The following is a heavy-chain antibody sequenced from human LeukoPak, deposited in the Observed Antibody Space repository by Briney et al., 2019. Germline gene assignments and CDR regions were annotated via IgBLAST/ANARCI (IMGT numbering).Heavy chain of an antibody. CDR3: ATGVIYRGNVDY. Sequence: ASVKVSCKVSGYTLTELSMHWVRQAPGKGLEWMGGFDPEDGETIYAQKFQGRVTMTEDTSTDTAYMELSSLRSEDTAVYYCATGVIYRGNVDYWDQGTLVTVSS. CDR2: FDPEDGET. J-gene: IGHJ4*02. D-gene: IGHD3-16*02. CDR1: GYTLTELS. V-gene: IGHV1-24*01.